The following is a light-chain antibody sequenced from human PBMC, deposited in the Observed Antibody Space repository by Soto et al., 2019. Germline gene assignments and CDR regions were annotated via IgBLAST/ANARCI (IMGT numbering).Light chain of an antibody. CDR3: CSYAGSYV. CDR2: DVT. Sequence: QSVLTQPRSVSGSPGQSVTISCTATSGDLIGYNFVSWYQHHPGTAPKLVIYDVTERPSGVPDRFSGSRSGNTAYLTISGLRAEDEADYHCCSYAGSYVFGSGTKVTVL. CDR1: SGDLIGYNF. J-gene: IGLJ1*01. V-gene: IGLV2-11*01.